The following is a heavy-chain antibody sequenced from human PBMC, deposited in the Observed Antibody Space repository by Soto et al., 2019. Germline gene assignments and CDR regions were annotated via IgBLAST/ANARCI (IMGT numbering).Heavy chain of an antibody. CDR1: GFTFSSYC. D-gene: IGHD2-15*01. V-gene: IGHV3-33*01. J-gene: IGHJ5*02. CDR2: IWYDGSNK. CDR3: ARDLGYCSGGSCHNWFDP. Sequence: PGGSLRLSCAASGFTFSSYCMHWVRQAPGKGLEWVAVIWYDGSNKYYADSVKGRFTISRDNSKNTLYLQMNSLRAEDTAVYYCARDLGYCSGGSCHNWFDPWGQGTLVTVSS.